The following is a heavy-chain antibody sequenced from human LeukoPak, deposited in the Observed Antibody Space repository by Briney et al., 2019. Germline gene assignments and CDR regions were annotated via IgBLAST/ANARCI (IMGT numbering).Heavy chain of an antibody. CDR1: GFTFDDYT. J-gene: IGHJ3*02. CDR3: AKDVGVAVASAFDI. Sequence: TGGSLSLSCAASGFTFDDYTMHWVRQAPGKGLEWVSGISWNSGSIGYADSVKGRFTISRDNAKNSVYLQMNSLRAEDTAVYYCAKDVGVAVASAFDIWGQGTMVTVSS. V-gene: IGHV3-9*01. D-gene: IGHD6-19*01. CDR2: ISWNSGSI.